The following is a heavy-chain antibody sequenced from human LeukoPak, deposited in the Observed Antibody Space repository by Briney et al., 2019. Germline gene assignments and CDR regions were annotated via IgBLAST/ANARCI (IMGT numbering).Heavy chain of an antibody. J-gene: IGHJ4*02. CDR1: GFTLSSYA. CDR2: IRDSDGRT. CDR3: AKSGNTETVDY. V-gene: IGHV3-23*01. D-gene: IGHD6-25*01. Sequence: GGSLRLSCAASGFTLSSYAMSWVRQTPGKGLECVSTIRDSDGRTYYADSVEGRFTISRDNPTNPLYQQMNSLRAGDTAIYYCAKSGNTETVDYWGQGTLVTVSS.